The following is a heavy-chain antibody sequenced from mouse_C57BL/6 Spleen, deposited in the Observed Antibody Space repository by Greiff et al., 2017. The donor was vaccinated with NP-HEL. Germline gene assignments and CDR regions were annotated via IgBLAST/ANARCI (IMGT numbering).Heavy chain of an antibody. Sequence: EVQLQQSGPELVKPGASVKISCKASGYTFTDYYMNWVKQSHGKSLEWIGDINPNNGGTSYNQKFKGKATLTVDKSSSTAYMELRSLTSEDSAVYYCARGGDGYLGWFAYWGQGTLVTVSA. CDR1: GYTFTDYY. J-gene: IGHJ3*01. CDR3: ARGGDGYLGWFAY. D-gene: IGHD2-3*01. CDR2: INPNNGGT. V-gene: IGHV1-26*01.